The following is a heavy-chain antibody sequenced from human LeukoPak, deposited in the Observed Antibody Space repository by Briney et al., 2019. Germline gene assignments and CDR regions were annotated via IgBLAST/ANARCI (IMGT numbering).Heavy chain of an antibody. CDR2: ISYDGSNK. D-gene: IGHD3-10*01. J-gene: IGHJ6*02. Sequence: GRSLRLSCAASGFTFSSYAMHWVRQAPGKGLEWVAVISYDGSNKYYADSVKGRFTISRDNSKNTLYLQMNSLRAEDTAVYYCAKAYGSGSTYYYYGMDVWGQGTTVTVSS. CDR3: AKAYGSGSTYYYYGMDV. V-gene: IGHV3-30*04. CDR1: GFTFSSYA.